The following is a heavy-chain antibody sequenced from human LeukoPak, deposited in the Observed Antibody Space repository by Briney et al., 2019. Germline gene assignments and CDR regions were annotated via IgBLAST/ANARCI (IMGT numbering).Heavy chain of an antibody. CDR1: GYTFTGYY. D-gene: IGHD3-22*01. CDR2: INAGNGNT. Sequence: ASVKVSCKASGYTFTGYYMHWVRQAPGQGLEWMGWINAGNGNTKYSQKFQGRVTITRDTSASTAYMELSSLRSEDTAVYYCARGGYYDSSGYYYPNYYYGMDVWGQGTTVTVSS. CDR3: ARGGYYDSSGYYYPNYYYGMDV. V-gene: IGHV1-3*01. J-gene: IGHJ6*02.